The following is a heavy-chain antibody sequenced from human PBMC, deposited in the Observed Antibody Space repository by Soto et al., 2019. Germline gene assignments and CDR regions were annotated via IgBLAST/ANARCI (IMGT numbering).Heavy chain of an antibody. CDR1: GFTCSSYW. J-gene: IGHJ6*03. V-gene: IGHV3-74*01. Sequence: EVQLVESGGGLVQPGGSLRLSCEASGFTCSSYWMHWVRQAPGQGLVWVSRINSDGSSTSYADSVKGRFTISRDNAKNTLYLQMNSLRAEGTAVYYCARGYYYYYMYVWVKVTTVTVSS. CDR3: ARGYYYYYMYV. CDR2: INSDGSST.